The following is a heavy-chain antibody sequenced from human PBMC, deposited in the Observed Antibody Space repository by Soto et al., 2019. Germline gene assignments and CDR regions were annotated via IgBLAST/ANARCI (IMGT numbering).Heavy chain of an antibody. D-gene: IGHD5-18*01. V-gene: IGHV1-69*12. CDR3: ASGIQLWLRRINNGYSG. J-gene: IGHJ4*02. Sequence: QVQLVQSGAEMKKPESSVKVSCKAPGGTFSTYAISWVRQAPGQGLEWMGGIIPMFGTANYAQRFQDRVTITADESTNTVYMELSSMRSEGTAVYFCASGIQLWLRRINNGYSGWGQGSLVTVSS. CDR1: GGTFSTYA. CDR2: IIPMFGTA.